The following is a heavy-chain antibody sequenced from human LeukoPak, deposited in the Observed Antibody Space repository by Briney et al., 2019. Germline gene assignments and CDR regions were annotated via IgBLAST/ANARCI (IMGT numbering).Heavy chain of an antibody. Sequence: GGSLRLSCAASGFTFSSYSMNWVRQAPGKGLEWVSYISGSGSTIYYADSVKGRFTISRDNAKNSLYLQMNSLRAEDTAVYYCARTVRLRPDYWGQGTLVTVSS. CDR2: ISGSGSTI. J-gene: IGHJ4*02. CDR1: GFTFSSYS. CDR3: ARTVRLRPDY. V-gene: IGHV3-48*04. D-gene: IGHD5-12*01.